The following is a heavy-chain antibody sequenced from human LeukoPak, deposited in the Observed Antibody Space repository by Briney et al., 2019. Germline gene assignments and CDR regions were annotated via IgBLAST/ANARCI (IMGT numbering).Heavy chain of an antibody. J-gene: IGHJ6*02. CDR1: GGTFSSYA. CDR3: ARGSIRSNYRMDV. CDR2: IIPIFGTA. Sequence: SVKVSFKASGGTFSSYAISWVRQAPGQGLEWMGGIIPIFGTANYAQKFQGRVTITADESTSTAYMKLSSLRSEDTAVYYCARGSIRSNYRMDVWGQGTTVTVSS. V-gene: IGHV1-69*13.